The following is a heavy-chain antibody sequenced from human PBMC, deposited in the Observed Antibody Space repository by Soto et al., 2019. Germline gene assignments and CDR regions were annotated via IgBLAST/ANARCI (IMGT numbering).Heavy chain of an antibody. V-gene: IGHV1-3*01. CDR2: INAGNGNT. CDR3: ARDLVPAAILTYYYYGMDV. J-gene: IGHJ6*02. D-gene: IGHD2-2*02. CDR1: GYTFTSYA. Sequence: ASVKVSCKASGYTFTSYAMHWVRQAPGQRLEWMGWINAGNGNTKYSQKFQGRVTITRDTSASTAYMELSSLRSEDTAVYYCARDLVPAAILTYYYYGMDVWGQGTTVTVSS.